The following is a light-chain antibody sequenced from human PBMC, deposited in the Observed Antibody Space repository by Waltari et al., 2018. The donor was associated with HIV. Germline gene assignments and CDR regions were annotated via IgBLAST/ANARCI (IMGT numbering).Light chain of an antibody. J-gene: IGKJ2*01. CDR1: QSVLYSSNNKNY. V-gene: IGKV4-1*01. CDR2: WAS. CDR3: QQYYSTPYT. Sequence: DIVMIKSPDSLVVSLGVRATITCKCSQSVLYSSNNKNYLAWYQQKPGQPPKLLIYWASTRESGVPDRFSGSGSGTDFTLTISSLQAEDVAVYYCQQYYSTPYTFGQGTKLEIK.